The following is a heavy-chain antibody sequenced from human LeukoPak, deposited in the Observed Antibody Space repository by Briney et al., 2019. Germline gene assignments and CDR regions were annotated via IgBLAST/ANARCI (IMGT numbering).Heavy chain of an antibody. V-gene: IGHV3-13*01. D-gene: IGHD2-15*01. Sequence: GGSLRLSCAASGFTFSSYDMHWVRQATGKGLEWVSAIGTAGDTYYPGSVMGRFTISRENAKNSLYLQMNSLRAGDTAVYYCASRVGPCSGGSCYWDYWGQGTLVTVSS. CDR1: GFTFSSYD. J-gene: IGHJ4*02. CDR2: IGTAGDT. CDR3: ASRVGPCSGGSCYWDY.